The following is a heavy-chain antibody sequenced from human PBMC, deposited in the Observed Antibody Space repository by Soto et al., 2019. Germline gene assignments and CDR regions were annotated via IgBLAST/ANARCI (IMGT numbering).Heavy chain of an antibody. V-gene: IGHV2-5*01. CDR2: IYWNDDK. Sequence: QITLKESGPTLVKPTQTLTLTCTFSGFSLSTSGVGVGWIRQPPGKALEWLALIYWNDDKRYSPSLKSRLTNTKDTSKNQVVRTMTNRDPVDTATYYCAHLLRITTWGVVIRYFDDWGQGTLVTVSS. D-gene: IGHD3-3*01. J-gene: IGHJ4*02. CDR1: GFSLSTSGVG. CDR3: AHLLRITTWGVVIRYFDD.